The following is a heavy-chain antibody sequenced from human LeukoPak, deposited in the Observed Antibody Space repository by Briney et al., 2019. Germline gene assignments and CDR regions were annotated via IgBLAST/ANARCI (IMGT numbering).Heavy chain of an antibody. CDR1: GYSFTNYW. J-gene: IGHJ6*02. CDR2: TYPGDSDT. V-gene: IGHV5-51*01. Sequence: GESLQISCQGSGYSFTNYWIAWLRQMPGKGLEWMGITYPGDSDTRYSPSFQGQVTISADKSISTAYLQWSSLEASDTAMYYCARHQGSNYGLDVWGQGTTVTVSS. D-gene: IGHD6-13*01. CDR3: ARHQGSNYGLDV.